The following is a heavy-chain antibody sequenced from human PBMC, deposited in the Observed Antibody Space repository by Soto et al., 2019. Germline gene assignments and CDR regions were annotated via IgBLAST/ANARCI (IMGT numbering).Heavy chain of an antibody. Sequence: EVQLVESGGGLVQPGGSLRLSCAASGFTFGNYWMTWVRQAPGKGLEWVANIKGDGSAKSYLDSVRGRFTVSRDNAENSLFLQMNILRAEDTALYYCARDVSPVSSGYYLEAFDIWGQGKMVTVS. CDR1: GFTFGNYW. CDR2: IKGDGSAK. V-gene: IGHV3-7*05. D-gene: IGHD6-25*01. CDR3: ARDVSPVSSGYYLEAFDI. J-gene: IGHJ3*02.